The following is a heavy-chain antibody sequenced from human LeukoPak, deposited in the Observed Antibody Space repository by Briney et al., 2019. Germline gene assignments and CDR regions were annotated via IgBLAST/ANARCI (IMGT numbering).Heavy chain of an antibody. V-gene: IGHV3-9*01. J-gene: IGHJ4*02. CDR3: ARGLGEGLDC. CDR2: ISWNRGSI. D-gene: IGHD3-16*01. Sequence: GGSLRLSCAASGFTFDDYAMHWVRQAPGKGLEWVSGISWNRGSIGYADSVKGRFTISRDNSRNTLYLQMNSLRAEDTAIYYCARGLGEGLDCWSQGTLVTVSS. CDR1: GFTFDDYA.